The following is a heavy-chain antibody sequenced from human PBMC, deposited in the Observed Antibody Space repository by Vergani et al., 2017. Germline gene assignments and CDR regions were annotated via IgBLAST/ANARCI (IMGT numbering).Heavy chain of an antibody. CDR2: IIPIFGTA. V-gene: IGHV1-69*01. CDR3: ARXGSSSPYNYYYYYYYMDV. J-gene: IGHJ6*03. D-gene: IGHD6-6*01. CDR1: GGTFSSYA. Sequence: QVQLVQSGAEVKKPGSSVKVSCKASGGTFSSYAISWVRQAPGQGLEWMGGIIPIFGTANYAQKFQGRVTITADESTSTAYMELSSLRSEDTAVYYCARXGSSSPYNYYYYYYYMDVWGKGTTVTVSS.